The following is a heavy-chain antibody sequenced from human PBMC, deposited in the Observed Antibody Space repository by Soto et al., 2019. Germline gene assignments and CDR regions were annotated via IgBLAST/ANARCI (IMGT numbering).Heavy chain of an antibody. J-gene: IGHJ5*02. Sequence: ASVKVSCKVSGYTFTSYYMHWVRQAPGQGLEWMGIINPSGGSTSYAQKFQGRVTMTRDTSISTAYMELSRLRSDDTAVYYCARSLGYCSSTSCPGGIDPWGQGTLVTVSS. CDR2: INPSGGST. CDR1: GYTFTSYY. D-gene: IGHD2-2*01. V-gene: IGHV1-46*01. CDR3: ARSLGYCSSTSCPGGIDP.